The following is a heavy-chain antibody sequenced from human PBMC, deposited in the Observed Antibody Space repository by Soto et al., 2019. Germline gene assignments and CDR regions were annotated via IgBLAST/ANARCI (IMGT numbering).Heavy chain of an antibody. D-gene: IGHD2-15*01. CDR3: ARGIATGQLDP. J-gene: IGHJ5*02. Sequence: QVQLVQSGAEVKKPGASVKISCKASGYTFTRYTMNWVRQAPGQRLEWMGWINPDNGNTKSSQKFQDRVIITRDTSASTAYMDLSSLRSEDTAVYYRARGIATGQLDPWGQGTLVTVSS. CDR1: GYTFTRYT. V-gene: IGHV1-3*01. CDR2: INPDNGNT.